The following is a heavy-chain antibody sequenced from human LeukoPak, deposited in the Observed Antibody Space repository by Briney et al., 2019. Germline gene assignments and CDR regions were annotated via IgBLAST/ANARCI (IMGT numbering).Heavy chain of an antibody. CDR1: GFSFSDYS. V-gene: IGHV3-48*01. CDR2: ISSGGQSL. Sequence: PGGSLRLSCAASGFSFSDYSINWVRQAPGEGLEWVAYISSGGQSLFYAESVRGRFTISRDNAKNSVFLQMNTLRVEDTGVYYCARDWGSLYYFDYWGQGTLVAVSS. CDR3: ARDWGSLYYFDY. J-gene: IGHJ4*02. D-gene: IGHD3-16*01.